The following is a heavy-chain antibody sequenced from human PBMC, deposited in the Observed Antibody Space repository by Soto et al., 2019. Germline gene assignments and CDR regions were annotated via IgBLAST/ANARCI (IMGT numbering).Heavy chain of an antibody. CDR1: GFTFSDYY. CDR2: ISSSGSTI. CDR3: ASTRYYYGAGSYFGRYYFDS. J-gene: IGHJ4*02. D-gene: IGHD3-10*01. Sequence: QVQLVESGGGLVKPGGSLRLSCAASGFTFSDYYMSWIRQAPGKGLEWVSYISSSGSTIYYADSVKGRFTISRDNAKNSLYLQMNSLRAEDTAVYYCASTRYYYGAGSYFGRYYFDSWGQGTLVTVSS. V-gene: IGHV3-11*01.